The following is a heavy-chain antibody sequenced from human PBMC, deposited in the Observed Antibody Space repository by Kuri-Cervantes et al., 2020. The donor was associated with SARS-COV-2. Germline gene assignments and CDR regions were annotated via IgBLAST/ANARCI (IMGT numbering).Heavy chain of an antibody. CDR3: ARGAANYYMDV. Sequence: GGSLRLSCVASGFTFSNYAIHWVRQAPGKGLEWVAVIWYDGINEYYAGSVKGRFTISRDNSRNTVLLQMNILRAEDTAIYYCARGAANYYMDVWGTGTTVTVSS. J-gene: IGHJ6*03. CDR2: IWYDGINE. D-gene: IGHD3-16*01. V-gene: IGHV3-33*08. CDR1: GFTFSNYA.